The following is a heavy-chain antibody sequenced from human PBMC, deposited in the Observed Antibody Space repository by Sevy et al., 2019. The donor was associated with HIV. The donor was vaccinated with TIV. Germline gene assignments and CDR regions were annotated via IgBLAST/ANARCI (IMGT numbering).Heavy chain of an antibody. CDR2: VRNDGSNK. V-gene: IGHV3-30*02. J-gene: IGHJ6*02. CDR1: GFSLTTSD. D-gene: IGHD2-8*01. CDR3: ARGRKTTEEWLEELDYYYGLDV. Sequence: GGSLRLSCAASGFSLTTSDMHWVRQAPGKGLEWVAYVRNDGSNKYYADSVRDRFTISRDISKNTLYLQMNSLRDEDTAIYYCARGRKTTEEWLEELDYYYGLDVWGQGTTVTVSS.